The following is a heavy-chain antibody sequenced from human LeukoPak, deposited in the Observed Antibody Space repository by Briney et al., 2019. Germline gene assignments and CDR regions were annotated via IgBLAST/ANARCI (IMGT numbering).Heavy chain of an antibody. CDR2: VHLSGRT. D-gene: IGHD1-14*01. CDR1: GGSISTTNW. Sequence: SGTLSLTCGVSGGSISTTNWWTWVRQPPGEGLEWIGEVHLSGRTNYNPSLKSRVTISVDTSKNQFSPKLSSVTAADTAVYYCARGLGGMARRWFDPWGQGTLVTVSS. J-gene: IGHJ5*02. CDR3: ARGLGGMARRWFDP. V-gene: IGHV4-4*02.